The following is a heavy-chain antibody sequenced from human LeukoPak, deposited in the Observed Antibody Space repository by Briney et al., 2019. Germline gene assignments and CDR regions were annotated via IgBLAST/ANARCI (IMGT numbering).Heavy chain of an antibody. CDR2: IYYSGST. CDR1: GGSISSYY. CDR3: ARLPPYYYYGMDV. J-gene: IGHJ6*02. D-gene: IGHD1-14*01. Sequence: SETLSLTCTVSGGSISSYYWSWIRQPPGKGLEWIGYIYYSGSTNYNPSLKSRVTISVDTSKNQFSLKLSSVTAADTAVYYCARLPPYYYYGMDVWGQGTTVTVSS. V-gene: IGHV4-59*08.